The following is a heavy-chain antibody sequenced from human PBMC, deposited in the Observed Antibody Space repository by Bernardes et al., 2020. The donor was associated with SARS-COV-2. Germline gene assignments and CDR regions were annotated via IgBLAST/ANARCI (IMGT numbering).Heavy chain of an antibody. V-gene: IGHV4-34*01. D-gene: IGHD5-12*01. Sequence: SETLSLTCAVYGWSLSSHYWNWIRQPPGKGLECLGEINHAGNTNYNPSLKSRVTISVDTSKNQFSLKLSSVTAADTAVYYCARASPSYRGYDSPWGQGTLVTVSS. CDR1: GWSLSSHY. J-gene: IGHJ5*02. CDR3: ARASPSYRGYDSP. CDR2: INHAGNT.